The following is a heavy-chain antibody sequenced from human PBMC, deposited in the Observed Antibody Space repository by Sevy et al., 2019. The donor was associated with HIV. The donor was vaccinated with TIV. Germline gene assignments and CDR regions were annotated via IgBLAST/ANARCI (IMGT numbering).Heavy chain of an antibody. CDR1: GGTFSSYA. CDR3: ARESGYSYGVEYYFDY. CDR2: IIPIFGTA. V-gene: IGHV1-69*13. J-gene: IGHJ4*02. D-gene: IGHD5-18*01. Sequence: ASVKVSCKASGGTFSSYAISWVRQAPGQGLEWMGGIIPIFGTANYAQKFQGRVTITADESTSTAYMELGSLRSEDTAVYYWARESGYSYGVEYYFDYWGQGTLVTVSS.